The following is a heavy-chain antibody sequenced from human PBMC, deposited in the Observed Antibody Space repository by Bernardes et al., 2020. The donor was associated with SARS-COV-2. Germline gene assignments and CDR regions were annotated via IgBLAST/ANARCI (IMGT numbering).Heavy chain of an antibody. J-gene: IGHJ6*02. CDR3: ASGRDSSSSEIDYYGMDV. Sequence: SETLSLTCTVSGGSISSYYWSWIRQPAGKGLEWIGRIYTSGSTIYNPSLKSRVTMSVDTSKNQFSLKLSSVTAADTAVYYCASGRDSSSSEIDYYGMDVWGQGTTVTVSS. D-gene: IGHD6-6*01. CDR1: GGSISSYY. V-gene: IGHV4-4*07. CDR2: IYTSGST.